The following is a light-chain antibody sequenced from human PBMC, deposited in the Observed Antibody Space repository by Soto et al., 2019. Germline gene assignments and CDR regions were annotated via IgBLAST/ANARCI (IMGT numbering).Light chain of an antibody. CDR3: QQRINWPLT. Sequence: EIVLIQSRVTLSLSPGERATLSCRASQSVTTFLAWYQQKPGQAPRLLIYDVSNRATGIPARFSGSGSGTDFTLTISSLEPEDFAVYYCQQRINWPLTFGGGTKVEIK. J-gene: IGKJ4*01. CDR1: QSVTTF. CDR2: DVS. V-gene: IGKV3-11*01.